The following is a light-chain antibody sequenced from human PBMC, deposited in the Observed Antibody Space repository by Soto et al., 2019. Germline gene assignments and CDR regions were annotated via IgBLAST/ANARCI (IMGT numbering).Light chain of an antibody. CDR1: SSDVGATDY. V-gene: IGLV2-8*01. CDR2: EVN. Sequence: ALTQPPSASGSPGQSVAISCTGTSSDVGATDYVSWYQQHSGKAPKLLLYEVNKRPSGVPDRFSGSKSGNTASLTVSALQADDEADYYCISHAGASNVLGTGTKLTVL. CDR3: ISHAGASNV. J-gene: IGLJ1*01.